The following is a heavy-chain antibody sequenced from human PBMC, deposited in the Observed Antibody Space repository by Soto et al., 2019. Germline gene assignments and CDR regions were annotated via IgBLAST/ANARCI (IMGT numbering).Heavy chain of an antibody. V-gene: IGHV3-7*01. D-gene: IGHD4-17*01. CDR2: IKQDGSEK. Sequence: EVQLVESGGGLVQPGGSLRLSCAASGFTFSSYWMSWVRQAPGKGLEWVANIKQDGSEKYYVESVMGRLTISRANAKNSLYLQMNSLRAEDTAVYYCARAQMAYGDYALDYWGQGTLVTVSS. J-gene: IGHJ4*02. CDR3: ARAQMAYGDYALDY. CDR1: GFTFSSYW.